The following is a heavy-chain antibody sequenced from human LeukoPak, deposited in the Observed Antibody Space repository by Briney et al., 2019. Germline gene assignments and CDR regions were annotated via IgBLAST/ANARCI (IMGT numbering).Heavy chain of an antibody. Sequence: GSLRLSCAASGFTFSDYYMSWFRQAPGKGLEWVSYISYSGSAISYADSVKGRFTISRDNAKNSLYLQMNSLRAEDTAVYYCARSDIYYYGSGSYYYYYYMDVWGKGTTVTVSS. CDR3: ARSDIYYYGSGSYYYYYYMDV. D-gene: IGHD3-10*01. CDR2: ISYSGSAI. V-gene: IGHV3-11*04. J-gene: IGHJ6*03. CDR1: GFTFSDYY.